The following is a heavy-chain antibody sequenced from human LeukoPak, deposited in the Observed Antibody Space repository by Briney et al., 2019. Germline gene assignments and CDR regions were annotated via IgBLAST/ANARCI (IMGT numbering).Heavy chain of an antibody. D-gene: IGHD3-22*01. Sequence: GGSLRLSCAASGFTFSSYSMNWVGQAPGKGVEWVSSISSSSSYIYYADSVKGRFTISRDNAKNSLYLQMSSLRAEDTAVYYCARDILYYYDSSHGAFDIWGQGTMVTASS. V-gene: IGHV3-21*01. CDR2: ISSSSSYI. J-gene: IGHJ3*02. CDR1: GFTFSSYS. CDR3: ARDILYYYDSSHGAFDI.